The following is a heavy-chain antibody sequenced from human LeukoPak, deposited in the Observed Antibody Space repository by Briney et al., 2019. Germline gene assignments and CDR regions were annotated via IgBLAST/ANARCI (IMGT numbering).Heavy chain of an antibody. CDR1: GFTFSSYA. CDR2: ISGSGGST. V-gene: IGHV3-23*01. CDR3: AKDKMKAWYYYDSSGDAFDI. D-gene: IGHD3-22*01. J-gene: IGHJ3*02. Sequence: GXXLRLSCAASGFTFSSYAMSWVRQAPGKGLEWVSAISGSGGSTYYADSVKGRFTIYRDNCKKRVYVKMNRLRGEDTAVYYCAKDKMKAWYYYDSSGDAFDIWGQGTMVTVSS.